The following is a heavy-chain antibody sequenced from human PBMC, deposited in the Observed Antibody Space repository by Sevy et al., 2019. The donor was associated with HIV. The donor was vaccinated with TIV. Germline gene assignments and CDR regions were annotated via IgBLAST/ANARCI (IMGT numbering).Heavy chain of an antibody. J-gene: IGHJ5*01. CDR2: IGGSADYT. CDR3: ARDRYTRSWFDS. CDR1: GFTFSSYA. Sequence: GGSLRLSCVTSGFTFSSYAMSWVRQTPGKGLEWVSAIGGSADYTYYADSVKGRFTISRDNAKNSLYLQMNSLRAEDTAIYYCARDRYTRSWFDSWGQGTLVTVSS. D-gene: IGHD2-2*02. V-gene: IGHV3-23*01.